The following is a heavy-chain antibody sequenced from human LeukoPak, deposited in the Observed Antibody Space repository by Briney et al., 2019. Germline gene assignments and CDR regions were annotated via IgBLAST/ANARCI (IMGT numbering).Heavy chain of an antibody. CDR2: INHSGST. CDR1: GGSFSGYY. D-gene: IGHD3-10*01. CDR3: ARGGGITMVRGVRNWFGP. V-gene: IGHV4-34*01. J-gene: IGHJ5*02. Sequence: PSETLSLTCAVYGGSFSGYYWSWIRQPPGKGLEWIGEINHSGSTNYNPSLKSRVTISVDTSKNQFSLKLSSVTAADTAVYYCARGGGITMVRGVRNWFGPWGQGTLVTVSS.